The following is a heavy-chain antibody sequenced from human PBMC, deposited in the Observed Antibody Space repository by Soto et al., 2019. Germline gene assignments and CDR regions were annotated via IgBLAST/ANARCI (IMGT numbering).Heavy chain of an antibody. CDR3: ARGGRDGYKNWFDP. V-gene: IGHV1-69*01. J-gene: IGHJ5*02. CDR1: GGTFSSYA. D-gene: IGHD5-12*01. Sequence: QVQLVQSGAEVKKPASSVKVSCKAYGGTFSSYAISWVRQAPGQGIEWMGGIIPIFGTANYAQKFQGRVTITADESTSTSDMELSSLISEDTAVYYCARGGRDGYKNWFDPWGQGTLVTVSS. CDR2: IIPIFGTA.